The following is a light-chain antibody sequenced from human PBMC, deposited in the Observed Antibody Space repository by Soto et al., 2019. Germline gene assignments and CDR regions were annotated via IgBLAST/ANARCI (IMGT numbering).Light chain of an antibody. V-gene: IGLV2-23*01. CDR1: SSDVGSFNL. J-gene: IGLJ1*01. Sequence: QSALTQPASVSGSPGQSITISCTGTSSDVGSFNLVSWYQQHPGQVPKLIIFEASKRPSGFSNRFSGSQSGDTASLTISGLQAEDETDYYCCSYAGSGTSVFGTGTKLTVL. CDR2: EAS. CDR3: CSYAGSGTSV.